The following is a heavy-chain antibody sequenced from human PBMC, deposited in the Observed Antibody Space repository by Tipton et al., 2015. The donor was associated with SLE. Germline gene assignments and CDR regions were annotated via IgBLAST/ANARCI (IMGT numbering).Heavy chain of an antibody. CDR2: IYYSGST. D-gene: IGHD3-3*01. J-gene: IGHJ6*03. CDR1: GGSISSYY. V-gene: IGHV4-59*01. CDR3: ARSAGYDFWSGIYYYYYMDV. Sequence: LSLTCTVSGGSISSYYWSWIRQPPGKGLEWIGYIYYSGSTNYNPSLKSRVTISVDTSKNQFSLKLSSVTAADTAVYYCARSAGYDFWSGIYYYYYMDVWGKGTTVTVSS.